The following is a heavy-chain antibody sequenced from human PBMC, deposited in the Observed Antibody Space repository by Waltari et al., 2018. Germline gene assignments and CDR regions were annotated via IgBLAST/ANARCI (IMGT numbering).Heavy chain of an antibody. V-gene: IGHV4-4*02. D-gene: IGHD2-15*01. J-gene: IGHJ4*02. CDR3: ARDRGRGLYLDS. Sequence: QLQLQQSGPGLVKPSASLSLTCAVSGDSMSGSDFWNWVRQPPGKGLEWIGQVHRSGRTNYNPSLESRVTVSIDTSKNQFSLKVSSATAADTAVYYCARDRGRGLYLDSWGQGTQVTVSP. CDR2: VHRSGRT. CDR1: GDSMSGSDF.